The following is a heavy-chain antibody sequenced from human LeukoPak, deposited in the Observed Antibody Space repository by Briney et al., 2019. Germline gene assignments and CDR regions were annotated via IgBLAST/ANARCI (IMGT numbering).Heavy chain of an antibody. CDR1: GFTFSSYS. CDR2: ISSTSTFI. CDR3: ARVTILRGVTLDY. D-gene: IGHD3-10*01. V-gene: IGHV3-21*01. Sequence: GRSLRLSCAASGFTFSSYSMTWVRQAPGKGLEWVSSISSTSTFIYYADSVKGRFTISRDNAKNSLYLQMNSLRPEDTAIYYCARVTILRGVTLDYWGQGTLVTVSS. J-gene: IGHJ4*02.